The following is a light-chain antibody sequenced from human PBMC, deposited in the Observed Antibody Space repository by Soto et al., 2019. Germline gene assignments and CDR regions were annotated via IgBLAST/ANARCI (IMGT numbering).Light chain of an antibody. Sequence: QSVLTQPPSVSGAPGQRVTISCTGSSSNIGAGYDVHWYLQLPGTAPKLLIYGNNNRPSGVPDRFSGSRSGTSASLAITGLQAEDEADYYCQSYDSSLSVWVFGGGTKVTVL. CDR3: QSYDSSLSVWV. J-gene: IGLJ3*02. CDR2: GNN. V-gene: IGLV1-40*01. CDR1: SSNIGAGYD.